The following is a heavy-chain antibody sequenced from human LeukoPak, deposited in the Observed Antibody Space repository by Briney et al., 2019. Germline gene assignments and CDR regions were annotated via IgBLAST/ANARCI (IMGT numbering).Heavy chain of an antibody. J-gene: IGHJ6*02. V-gene: IGHV4-59*08. CDR2: IYYSGST. D-gene: IGHD4-17*01. CDR3: ASLYGDYAGYYYYGMDV. CDR1: GGSISNYY. Sequence: SETLSLTCNVSGGSISNYYWSWIRQPPGKGLEWIGYIYYSGSTNYNPSLKSRVTISVDTSKNQFSLKLSSVTAADTAVYYCASLYGDYAGYYYYGMDVWGQGTTVTVSS.